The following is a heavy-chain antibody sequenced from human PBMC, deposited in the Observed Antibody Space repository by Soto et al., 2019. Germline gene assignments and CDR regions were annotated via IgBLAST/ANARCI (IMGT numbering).Heavy chain of an antibody. CDR1: GFTFSTYA. V-gene: IGHV3-23*01. CDR2: ISSSGGST. Sequence: PGGSLRLSCAASGFTFSTYAMSWVRQAPGKGLEWVSTISSSGGSTHYADSVKGRFTISRDNAKNSLYLQMNSLRAEDTAVYYCARFYYDSSGYLPSPYYYYYGMDVWGQGTTVTVSS. D-gene: IGHD3-22*01. J-gene: IGHJ6*02. CDR3: ARFYYDSSGYLPSPYYYYYGMDV.